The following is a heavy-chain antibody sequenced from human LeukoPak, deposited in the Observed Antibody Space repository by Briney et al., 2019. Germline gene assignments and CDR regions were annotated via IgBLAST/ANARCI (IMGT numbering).Heavy chain of an antibody. CDR1: GGSISSGGYY. Sequence: PSETLSLTCTVSGGSISSGGYYWSWIRQHPGKGLEWIGYIYYSGSTYYNLSLKSRVTISVATSKNQFSLKLSSVTAADTAVYSCARQGRRGDWYFGLWGRGTLVTVSS. V-gene: IGHV4-31*03. D-gene: IGHD3-10*01. CDR3: ARQGRRGDWYFGL. J-gene: IGHJ2*01. CDR2: IYYSGST.